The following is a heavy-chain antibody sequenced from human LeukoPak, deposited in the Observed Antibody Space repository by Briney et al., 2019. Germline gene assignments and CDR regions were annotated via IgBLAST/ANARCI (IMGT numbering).Heavy chain of an antibody. CDR1: GGSSSSYY. D-gene: IGHD4-17*01. V-gene: IGHV4-59*08. J-gene: IGHJ4*02. CDR3: ARHFGPYGEPDY. Sequence: SETLSLTCTVSGGSSSSYYWSWIRQPPGKGLEWIGYIYYSGSTNYNPSLKSRVTISVDTSKNQFSLKLSSVTAADTAVYYCARHFGPYGEPDYWGQGTLVTVSS. CDR2: IYYSGST.